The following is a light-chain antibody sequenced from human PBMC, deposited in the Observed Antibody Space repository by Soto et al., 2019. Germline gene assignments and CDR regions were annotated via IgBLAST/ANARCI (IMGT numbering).Light chain of an antibody. V-gene: IGKV3-11*01. J-gene: IGKJ4*01. CDR3: QQRSNWPSLT. CDR2: DAS. Sequence: EIVLIQSPATLSLSPGERATLSCRASQSVGSYLAWYQHKPGQAPRLIISDASNRATGIPARFSGSGSETNFTLTISSLXPEDSAVYYCQQRSNWPSLTFGGGTKVDTK. CDR1: QSVGSY.